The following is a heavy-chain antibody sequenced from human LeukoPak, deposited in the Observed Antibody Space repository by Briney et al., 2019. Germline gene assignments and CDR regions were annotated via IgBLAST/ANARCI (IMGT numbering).Heavy chain of an antibody. CDR1: GFTFSSFG. Sequence: GGTLRLSCAASGFTFSSFGMSWVRQAPGKGLEWVSAISGSGGSTYYADSVKGRFTISRDNSKNALYLQMNSLRVEDTAVYYCAKCLGGGDCYPVDWGQGTLVTVSS. V-gene: IGHV3-23*01. CDR3: AKCLGGGDCYPVD. J-gene: IGHJ4*02. D-gene: IGHD2-21*02. CDR2: ISGSGGST.